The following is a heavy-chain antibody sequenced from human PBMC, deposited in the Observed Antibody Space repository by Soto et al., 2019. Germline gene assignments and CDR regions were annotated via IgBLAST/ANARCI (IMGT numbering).Heavy chain of an antibody. CDR2: ISGGSSVT. CDR3: AKVLSKNYYYPFDF. D-gene: IGHD3-10*01. Sequence: WGSLRLSCTASGFTFSDYAMTWVRQAPGKGLEWVSTISGGSSVTYYGDSVKGRFTISRDNAKKTLFLQLNRLSAEDTATYYCAKVLSKNYYYPFDFWGQGTQVTVSS. CDR1: GFTFSDYA. V-gene: IGHV3-23*01. J-gene: IGHJ4*02.